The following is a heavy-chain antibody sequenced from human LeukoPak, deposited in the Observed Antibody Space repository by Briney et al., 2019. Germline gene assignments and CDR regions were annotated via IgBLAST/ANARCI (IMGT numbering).Heavy chain of an antibody. Sequence: SGTLSLTCAVSGGSISDSNWWNWVRQPPGKGLEWIGEIYHSGNTNYNPSLRSRVTISVDRSKNQFALKLTSVTAADTAVYYXARGXGSYGDYWGQGTLVIVSS. D-gene: IGHD5-18*01. J-gene: IGHJ4*02. V-gene: IGHV4-4*02. CDR2: IYHSGNT. CDR1: GGSISDSNW. CDR3: ARGXGSYGDY.